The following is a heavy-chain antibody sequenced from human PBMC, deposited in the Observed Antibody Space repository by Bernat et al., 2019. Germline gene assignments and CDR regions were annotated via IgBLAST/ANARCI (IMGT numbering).Heavy chain of an antibody. CDR3: ARDNYSGYIDY. V-gene: IGHV3-33*01. CDR1: GFTFSSYG. D-gene: IGHD1-26*01. Sequence: QVQLVESGGGVVQPGRSLRLSCAASGFTFSSYGMHWVRQAPGKGLEWVAVIWYDGSNKYYADSVKGRFTISRDNSKNTLYLQMNSLRAEDTAVYYCARDNYSGYIDYWGQGPLVTVSS. J-gene: IGHJ4*02. CDR2: IWYDGSNK.